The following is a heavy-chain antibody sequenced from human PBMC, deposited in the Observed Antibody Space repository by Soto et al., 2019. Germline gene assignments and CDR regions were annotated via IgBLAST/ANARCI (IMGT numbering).Heavy chain of an antibody. D-gene: IGHD2-21*02. Sequence: SETLSLTCTVSGGSICSYYWSWIRQPLGKGLEYIGNIYYGGSTNYNPSLKSRVTISVDTSKNQFFLKLSSVTAADTAVYYCARWTSCGGDCYWLDYWGQGTLVTVSS. CDR1: GGSICSYY. CDR3: ARWTSCGGDCYWLDY. J-gene: IGHJ4*02. V-gene: IGHV4-59*08. CDR2: IYYGGST.